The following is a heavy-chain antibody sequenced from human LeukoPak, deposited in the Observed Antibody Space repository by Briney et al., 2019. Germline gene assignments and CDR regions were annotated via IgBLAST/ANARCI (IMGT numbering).Heavy chain of an antibody. D-gene: IGHD3-3*01. CDR2: INHSGSA. Sequence: SSGTLSLTCAVYDGSFSGYYWSWIRQPPGKGLEWIGEINHSGSANYNPSLKSRVTISLDTSKSQFSLKVRYVTAADTAVYYCARGLNDSWTGENYWGQGTLVTVSS. CDR3: ARGLNDSWTGENY. V-gene: IGHV4-34*01. J-gene: IGHJ4*02. CDR1: DGSFSGYY.